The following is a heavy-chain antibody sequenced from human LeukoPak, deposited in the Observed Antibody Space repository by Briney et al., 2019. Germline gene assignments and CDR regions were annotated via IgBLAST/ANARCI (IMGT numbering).Heavy chain of an antibody. J-gene: IGHJ4*02. Sequence: ASVKVSCKASGYTFTSYAMHWVRQAPGQRLEWMGWINAGNGNTKYSQKFQGRVTSTRDTSASTAYMELSSLRSEDTAVYYCATVDGGTEYFDYWGQGTLVTVSS. D-gene: IGHD3-16*01. CDR3: ATVDGGTEYFDY. CDR1: GYTFTSYA. CDR2: INAGNGNT. V-gene: IGHV1-3*01.